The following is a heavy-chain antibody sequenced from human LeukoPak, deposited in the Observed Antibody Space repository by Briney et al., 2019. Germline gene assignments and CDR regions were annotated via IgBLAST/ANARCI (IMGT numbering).Heavy chain of an antibody. V-gene: IGHV3-30*02. J-gene: IGHJ1*01. CDR3: AKDKARSIVGATTPVD. D-gene: IGHD1-26*01. CDR1: GFTFSSYG. CDR2: IRFDGSNK. Sequence: GGSLRLSCAASGFTFSSYGMHWVRQAPGKGLEWVAFIRFDGSNKYYADSVKGRFTISRDNSKNTLYLQMNSLRAEDTAVYYCAKDKARSIVGATTPVDWGQGTLVTVSS.